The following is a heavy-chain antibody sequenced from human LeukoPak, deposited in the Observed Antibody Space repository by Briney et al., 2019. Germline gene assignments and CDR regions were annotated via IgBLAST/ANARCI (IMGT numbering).Heavy chain of an antibody. CDR1: GGSISRGSYY. V-gene: IGHV4-61*02. J-gene: IGHJ5*02. Sequence: SETLSLTCTVSGGSISRGSYYWSWIRQPAGKGLEWIGRIYTSGSTNYNPSLKSRVTISVDTSKNQFSLKLSSVTAADTAVYYCAGDYGGNNWFDPWGQGTLVTVSS. D-gene: IGHD4-23*01. CDR3: AGDYGGNNWFDP. CDR2: IYTSGST.